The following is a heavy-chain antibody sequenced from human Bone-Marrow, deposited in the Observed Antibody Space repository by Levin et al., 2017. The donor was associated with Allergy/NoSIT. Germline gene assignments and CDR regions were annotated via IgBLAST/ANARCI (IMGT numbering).Heavy chain of an antibody. Sequence: QPGGSLRLSCAAAGFNLEDYAMHWARQAPGKGLEWVSGITWNSDQMAYGDSVKGRFTISRDNAKNSLFLQMNSLRVEDTAFYYCAKDVFRYLTAKKLGIGGAFDLWGQGTLVTVSS. CDR1: GFNLEDYA. CDR3: AKDVFRYLTAKKLGIGGAFDL. CDR2: ITWNSDQM. D-gene: IGHD7-27*01. V-gene: IGHV3-9*01. J-gene: IGHJ3*01.